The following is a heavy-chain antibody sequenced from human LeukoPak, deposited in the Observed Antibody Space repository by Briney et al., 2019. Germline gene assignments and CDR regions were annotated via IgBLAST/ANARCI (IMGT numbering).Heavy chain of an antibody. Sequence: PGGSLRLSCAASGFTVSSNYMSWVRQAPGKGLEWVSSISSSSSYIYYADSVKGRFTISRDNAKNSLYLQMNSLRAEDTAVYYCASIPDVPFGEGIKRYYYYGMDVWGQGTTVTVSS. CDR2: ISSSSSYI. CDR3: ASIPDVPFGEGIKRYYYYGMDV. V-gene: IGHV3-21*01. CDR1: GFTVSSNY. D-gene: IGHD3-10*01. J-gene: IGHJ6*02.